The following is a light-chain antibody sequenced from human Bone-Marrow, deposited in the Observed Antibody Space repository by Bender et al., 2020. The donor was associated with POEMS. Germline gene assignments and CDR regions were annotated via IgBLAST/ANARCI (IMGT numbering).Light chain of an antibody. CDR1: SSDVGGYNL. CDR2: GYN. CDR3: CSFVGSYTLM. V-gene: IGLV2-11*01. J-gene: IGLJ3*02. Sequence: QSALTQPASVSGSPGQSITISCTGSSSDVGGYNLVSWYQHHPGKAPKLLIYGYNNRPSGVPDRFSGSKSGTSASLAITGLQAEDEGDYYCCSFVGSYTLMFGGGTKRTVL.